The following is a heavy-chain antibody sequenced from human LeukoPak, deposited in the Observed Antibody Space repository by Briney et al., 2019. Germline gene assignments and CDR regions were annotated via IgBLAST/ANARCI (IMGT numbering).Heavy chain of an antibody. CDR3: ARRDSSGWSKYYFDY. Sequence: GGSLRLSCAVSGFTFSTYWMSWVRQAPGKGLEWVANINQDGNEKYYVGSVKGRFTISRDNAKNSLFLQMNSLRAEDTAVYYCARRDSSGWSKYYFDYWGQGTLVTVSS. D-gene: IGHD6-19*01. J-gene: IGHJ4*02. V-gene: IGHV3-7*01. CDR1: GFTFSTYW. CDR2: INQDGNEK.